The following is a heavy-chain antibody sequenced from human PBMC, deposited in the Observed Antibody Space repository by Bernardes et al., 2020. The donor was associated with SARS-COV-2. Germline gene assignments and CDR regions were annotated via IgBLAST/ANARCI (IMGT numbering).Heavy chain of an antibody. J-gene: IGHJ4*02. Sequence: SETLSLTCAVYGGSFSGYYWSWIRQPPGKGLAWIGEITHSGSPSYNPSLKSRITISRDTSKNQFSLRLSSVTAADTAVYFCARRVHFGAGSYYTRPYHFDLWGQGILVTVSS. CDR1: GGSFSGYY. D-gene: IGHD3-10*01. V-gene: IGHV4-34*01. CDR3: ARRVHFGAGSYYTRPYHFDL. CDR2: ITHSGSP.